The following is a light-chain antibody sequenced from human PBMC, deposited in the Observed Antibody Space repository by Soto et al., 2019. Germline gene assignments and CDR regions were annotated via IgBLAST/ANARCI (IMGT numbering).Light chain of an antibody. CDR1: SSDVGAYNY. CDR2: DVS. J-gene: IGLJ1*01. CDR3: SSYTSSNAYV. Sequence: QSVLTQPASVSGSPGQSITISCTGTSSDVGAYNYISWYQQHPGKAPKFMIYDVSNRPSGISNRFSGSKSGNTASLTISGLQAEDDADYYCSSYTSSNAYVFGSGTKLTVL. V-gene: IGLV2-14*03.